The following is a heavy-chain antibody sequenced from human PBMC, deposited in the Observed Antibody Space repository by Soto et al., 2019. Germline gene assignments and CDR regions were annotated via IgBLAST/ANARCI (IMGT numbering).Heavy chain of an antibody. V-gene: IGHV1-18*01. CDR1: GYTFTNYG. Sequence: QVQLVQSGAEVKKPGVSVTVSCKASGYTFTNYGFSWVRQAPGQGLEWMGWISGYNGNTKYAEKFQNRVTMTTDTSTNTAHMELRSLRSDDTAVYYCAREGQAPYYYYGMDVWGQGTAVTVSS. J-gene: IGHJ6*02. CDR2: ISGYNGNT. CDR3: AREGQAPYYYYGMDV.